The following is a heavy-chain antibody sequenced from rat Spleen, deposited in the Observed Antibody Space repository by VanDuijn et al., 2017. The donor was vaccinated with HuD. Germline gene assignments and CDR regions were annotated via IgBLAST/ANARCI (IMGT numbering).Heavy chain of an antibody. CDR3: TRIGTTPRD. CDR2: ISTSGGST. Sequence: EVELVESGGGLVQPGRSMKLSCAASGFTFSNYDMAWVRQAPTKGLEWVASISTSGGSTYYRDSVKGRFTISRDNTKSTLYLQMNSLRSEDTATYYCTRIGTTPRDWGQGVMVTVSS. V-gene: IGHV5-25*01. D-gene: IGHD1-5*01. J-gene: IGHJ2*01. CDR1: GFTFSNYD.